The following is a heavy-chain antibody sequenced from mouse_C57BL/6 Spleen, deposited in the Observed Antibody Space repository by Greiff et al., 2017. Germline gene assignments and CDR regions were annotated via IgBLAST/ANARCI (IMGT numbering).Heavy chain of an antibody. V-gene: IGHV1-81*01. CDR1: GYTFTSYG. CDR3: ARTTVKAGFAY. Sequence: QVQLQQSGAELARPGASVKLSCKASGYTFTSYGISWVKQRTGQGLEWIGEIYPRSGNTYYNEKFKGKATLTADKSSSTAYMELRSLTSEYSAVYYCARTTVKAGFAYWGQGTLVTVSA. CDR2: IYPRSGNT. J-gene: IGHJ3*01. D-gene: IGHD2-12*01.